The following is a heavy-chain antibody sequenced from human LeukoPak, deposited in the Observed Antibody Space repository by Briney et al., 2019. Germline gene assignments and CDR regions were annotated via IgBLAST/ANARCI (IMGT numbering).Heavy chain of an antibody. J-gene: IGHJ6*03. CDR2: ISATSGAI. CDR3: AREGTYSYYYMDV. Sequence: TGGSLRLSCAASGFTFSSYSMNWVRQGPGKGLEWVSYISATSGAIYYADSVKGRFTISRDNAKNSLFLQMNSLRAEDTALYYCAREGTYSYYYMDVWGKGTTVTVSS. D-gene: IGHD3-10*01. V-gene: IGHV3-48*01. CDR1: GFTFSSYS.